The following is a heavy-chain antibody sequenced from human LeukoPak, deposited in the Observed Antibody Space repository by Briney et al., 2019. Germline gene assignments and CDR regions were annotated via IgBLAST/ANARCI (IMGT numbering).Heavy chain of an antibody. CDR3: AGYYSSIYGMDV. CDR2: IYHSGST. D-gene: IGHD3-3*01. V-gene: IGHV4-4*02. CDR1: GGSISSSNW. Sequence: PSGTLSLTCAVSGGSISSSNWWSWVRQPPGKGLEWIGEIYHSGSTYYNASLKSRITISVDTSKRQFSLRMNSVTAADTAVYFCAGYYSSIYGMDVWGQGTSVTVSS. J-gene: IGHJ6*02.